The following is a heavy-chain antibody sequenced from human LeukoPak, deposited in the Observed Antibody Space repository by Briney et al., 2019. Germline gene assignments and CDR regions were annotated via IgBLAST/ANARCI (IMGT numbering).Heavy chain of an antibody. D-gene: IGHD3-22*01. CDR2: LSGRSDSI. CDR3: ARDFRYRDSSGYYSFDY. J-gene: IGHJ4*02. CDR1: GFTFTTYG. Sequence: GGSLRLSCAASGFTFTTYGMNWLRQAPGKGLERVSYLSGRSDSIYYAESVKGRFTISRDNAKNSLYLQMNSLRDEDTAVYYCARDFRYRDSSGYYSFDYWGQGTLVTVSS. V-gene: IGHV3-48*02.